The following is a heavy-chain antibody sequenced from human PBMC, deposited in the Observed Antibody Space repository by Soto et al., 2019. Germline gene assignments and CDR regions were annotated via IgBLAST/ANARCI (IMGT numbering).Heavy chain of an antibody. CDR2: ISGSGSST. V-gene: IGHV3-23*01. J-gene: IGHJ4*02. D-gene: IGHD1-1*01. CDR1: GFTFSIYA. CDR3: AREPGYNSDYFDY. Sequence: GVSLRLSCAASGFTFSIYAMSWVRQAPGKGLEWVSAISGSGSSTYYADSVKGRFTISRDNSKNTRYLQINSLRADDTALYYCAREPGYNSDYFDYWGQGALGPVS.